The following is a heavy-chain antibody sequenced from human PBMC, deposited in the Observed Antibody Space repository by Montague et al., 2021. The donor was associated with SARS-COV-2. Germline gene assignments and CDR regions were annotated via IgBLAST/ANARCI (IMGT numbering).Heavy chain of an antibody. Sequence: SETLSLTCTVSGGSISSSSYYWGWIRQPPGKGLEWIGSIYYSGSTYYNPSLKSRVTISVDTSKNQFSLKLSSVTAADTAVYYCARRGLAGITIFGVVTPRGGFDIWGRGTMVTVSS. CDR2: IYYSGST. V-gene: IGHV4-39*01. D-gene: IGHD3-3*01. J-gene: IGHJ3*02. CDR3: ARRGLAGITIFGVVTPRGGFDI. CDR1: GGSISSSSYY.